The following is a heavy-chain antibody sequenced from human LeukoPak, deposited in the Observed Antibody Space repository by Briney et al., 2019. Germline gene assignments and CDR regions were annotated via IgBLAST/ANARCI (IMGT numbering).Heavy chain of an antibody. CDR2: INHSGST. D-gene: IGHD6-6*01. V-gene: IGHV4-34*01. Sequence: SETLSLTCAVSGGSFSGYYWSWIRQPPGKGLEWIGEINHSGSTNYNPSLKSRVIISVDTSKNQFSLKLSSVTAADTAVYYCARGGPGVKSARIAARPSGHFEYWGQGTLVTVSS. CDR1: GGSFSGYY. CDR3: ARGGPGVKSARIAARPSGHFEY. J-gene: IGHJ4*02.